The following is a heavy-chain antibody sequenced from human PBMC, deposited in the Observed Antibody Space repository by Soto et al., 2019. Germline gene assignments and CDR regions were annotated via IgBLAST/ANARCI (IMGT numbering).Heavy chain of an antibody. CDR2: IYYSGST. CDR3: ARHNYGSGSTYFDY. J-gene: IGHJ4*02. V-gene: IGHV4-39*01. D-gene: IGHD3-10*01. Sequence: SETRSLSCTVSGGTISRGRYHVGWLRQPPGKGLEWIGSIYYSGSTYYNPSLKSRVTISVDTSKNQFSLKLNSMTAADTAVYYCARHNYGSGSTYFDYWGQGTLVTVS. CDR1: GGTISRGRYH.